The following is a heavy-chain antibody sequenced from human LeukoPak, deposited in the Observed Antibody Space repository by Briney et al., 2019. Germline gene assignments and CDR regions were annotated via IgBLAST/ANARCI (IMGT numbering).Heavy chain of an antibody. CDR3: ARGSRDYGDYAAFDI. J-gene: IGHJ3*02. D-gene: IGHD4-17*01. V-gene: IGHV4-59*01. Sequence: PSETLSLTCTVSGGSISSYYWSWIRQPPGKGLEWIGYIYYSGSTNYNPSLKSRVTISVDTSKNQFSLELSSVTAADTAVYYCARGSRDYGDYAAFDIWGQGTMVTVSS. CDR2: IYYSGST. CDR1: GGSISSYY.